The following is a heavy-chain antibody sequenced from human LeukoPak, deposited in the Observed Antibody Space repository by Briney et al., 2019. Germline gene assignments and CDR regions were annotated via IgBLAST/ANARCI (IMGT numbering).Heavy chain of an antibody. D-gene: IGHD3-9*01. CDR2: MNPNSGNT. CDR1: GYTFTSYD. V-gene: IGHV1-8*01. CDR3: ARVREYDILTGYYSFDY. Sequence: ASVKVSCKASGYTFTSYDINWVRQATGQGLEWMGWMNPNSGNTGYAQKFQGRVTMTRNTSISTAYTELSSLRSEDTAVYYCARVREYDILTGYYSFDYWGQGTLVTVSS. J-gene: IGHJ4*02.